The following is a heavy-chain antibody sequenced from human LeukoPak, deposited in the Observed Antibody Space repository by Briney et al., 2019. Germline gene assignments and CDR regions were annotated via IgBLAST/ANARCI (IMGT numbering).Heavy chain of an antibody. CDR1: GGSFSGYY. V-gene: IGHV4-34*01. D-gene: IGHD2-2*01. Sequence: SETLSLTCAVYGGSFSGYYWSWIRQPPGKGLEWIGEINHSGSTNYNPSLKSRVTISVDTSKNQFSLKLSSVTAADTAVYYCARGRGVVVPAAIPTAHFFDYWGQGTLVTVSS. CDR2: INHSGST. J-gene: IGHJ4*02. CDR3: ARGRGVVVPAAIPTAHFFDY.